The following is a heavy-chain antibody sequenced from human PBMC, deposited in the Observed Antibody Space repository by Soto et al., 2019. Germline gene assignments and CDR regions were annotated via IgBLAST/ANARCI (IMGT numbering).Heavy chain of an antibody. Sequence: GGSLRLSCAASGFTFSSYAMSWVRQAPGKGLEWVSAISGSGGSTYYADSVKGRFTISRDNSKNTLYLQMNSLRAEDTAVYYCAKRGHRIVVVPAASDYWGKGTLVTVSS. CDR3: AKRGHRIVVVPAASDY. CDR2: ISGSGGST. D-gene: IGHD2-2*01. CDR1: GFTFSSYA. V-gene: IGHV3-23*01. J-gene: IGHJ4*02.